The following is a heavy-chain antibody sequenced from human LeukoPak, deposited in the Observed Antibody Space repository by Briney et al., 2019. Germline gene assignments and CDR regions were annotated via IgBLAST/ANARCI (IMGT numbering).Heavy chain of an antibody. CDR3: ARRAGAYSHPYDY. V-gene: IGHV3-23*01. D-gene: IGHD4/OR15-4a*01. CDR2: ISGSGVST. Sequence: GVSLRLSCAASGFTFSSYAMSWVRQAPGKGLEWVSGISGSGVSTDYADSVKGRFTISRDNSKNTLYLQMNSLRADDTAVYYCARRAGAYSHPYDYWGQGTLVTVSS. J-gene: IGHJ4*02. CDR1: GFTFSSYA.